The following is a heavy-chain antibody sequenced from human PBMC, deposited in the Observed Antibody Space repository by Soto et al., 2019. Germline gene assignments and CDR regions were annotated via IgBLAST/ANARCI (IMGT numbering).Heavy chain of an antibody. V-gene: IGHV3-74*01. D-gene: IGHD7-27*01. CDR1: GFTLSPFW. J-gene: IGHJ4*02. CDR3: AASRSGDPYPLDY. Sequence: EVQLVESGGDLVQPGGSLRLSCAASGFTLSPFWMHWVRQAPGKGLVWVSRINGDVTFTDYADSVKGRFTISRDNAQNTLYLQMNSLRAEDTAVYYCAASRSGDPYPLDYWGQGTLVTVSS. CDR2: INGDVTFT.